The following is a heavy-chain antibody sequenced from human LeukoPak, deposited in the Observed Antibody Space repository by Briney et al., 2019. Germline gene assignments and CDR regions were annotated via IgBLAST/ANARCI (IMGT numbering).Heavy chain of an antibody. CDR3: ARSKAHLSTSWYGNWFDP. CDR2: ISYDGSNK. J-gene: IGHJ5*02. D-gene: IGHD2-2*01. V-gene: IGHV3-30*03. Sequence: HPGRSLRLSCAASGFTFSSYGMHWVRQAPGRGLEWVAVISYDGSNKYYADSVKGRFTISRDNSKNTLYLQMNSLRAEDTAVYYCARSKAHLSTSWYGNWFDPWGQGTLVTVSS. CDR1: GFTFSSYG.